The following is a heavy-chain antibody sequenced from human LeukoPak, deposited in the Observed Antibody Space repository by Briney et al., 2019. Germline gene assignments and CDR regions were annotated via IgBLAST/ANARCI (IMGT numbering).Heavy chain of an antibody. CDR1: GYTFTSYY. D-gene: IGHD4-11*01. V-gene: IGHV1-46*01. CDR3: ARGAYSNYATY. Sequence: VASVKVSCKASGYTFTSYYMHWVRQAPGQGLEWMGIINPSGGSTSYAQKFQGRVTMTRDMSTSTDYMELSSLRSEDTAVYYCARGAYSNYATYWGQGTLVTVSS. J-gene: IGHJ4*02. CDR2: INPSGGST.